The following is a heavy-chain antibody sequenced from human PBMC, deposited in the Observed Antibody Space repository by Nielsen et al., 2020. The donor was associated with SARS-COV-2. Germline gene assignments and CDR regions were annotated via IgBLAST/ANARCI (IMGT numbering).Heavy chain of an antibody. D-gene: IGHD3-22*01. V-gene: IGHV3-33*01. CDR1: GFTFSSYG. J-gene: IGHJ3*02. CDR2: IWYDGSNK. Sequence: GESLKISCAASGFTFSSYGMHWVRQAPGKGLEWVAVIWYDGSNKYYADPVKGRFTISRDNSKNTLYLQMNSLRAEDTAVYYCARGSYYYDSSGLDIWGQGTMVTVSS. CDR3: ARGSYYYDSSGLDI.